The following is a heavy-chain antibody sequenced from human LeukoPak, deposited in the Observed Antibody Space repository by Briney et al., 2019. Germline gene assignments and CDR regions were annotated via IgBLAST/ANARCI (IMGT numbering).Heavy chain of an antibody. CDR2: ISKSSSTM. CDR1: GFTFSDYT. V-gene: IGHV3-48*02. J-gene: IGHJ4*02. CDR3: AKGDYSFDY. Sequence: PGGSLRLSCAVSGFTFSDYTMNWVRQAPGKGLEWVSYISKSSSTMYYADSVKGRFTISRDNAKNSLHLQMNSLRDEDTAVYYCAKGDYSFDYWGQGTLVTVSS.